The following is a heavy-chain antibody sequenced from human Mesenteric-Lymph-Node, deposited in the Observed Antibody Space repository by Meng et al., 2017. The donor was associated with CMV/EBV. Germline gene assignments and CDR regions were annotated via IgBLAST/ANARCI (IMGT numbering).Heavy chain of an antibody. Sequence: GESLKISCAASGFTFSSYWMHWVRQAPGKGLEWVAFIRYDGSNKYYADSVKGRFTISRDNSKNTLYLQMNSLRAEDTAVYYCAKDFTYGISDYWGQGTLVTVSS. CDR1: GFTFSSYW. CDR3: AKDFTYGISDY. J-gene: IGHJ4*02. V-gene: IGHV3-30*02. D-gene: IGHD1-14*01. CDR2: IRYDGSNK.